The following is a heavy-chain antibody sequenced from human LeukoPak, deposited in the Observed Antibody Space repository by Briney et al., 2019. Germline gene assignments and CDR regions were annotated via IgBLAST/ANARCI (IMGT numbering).Heavy chain of an antibody. CDR2: ISTSSTYT. V-gene: IGHV3-11*05. CDR1: RLTFSDYY. CDR3: ARVVTTGNWFDP. Sequence: PGRSLTLSWPPARLTFSDYYMSWIRQAPGKGLEWDSYISTSSTYTNYADSVKGRFTTSRHHAKNSLYRQMNRLRTTDTSVNYSARVVTTGNWFDPWGEGTLVTVSS. J-gene: IGHJ5*02. D-gene: IGHD4-11*01.